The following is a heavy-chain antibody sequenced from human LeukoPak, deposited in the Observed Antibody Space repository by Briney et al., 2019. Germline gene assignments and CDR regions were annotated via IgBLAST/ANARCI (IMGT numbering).Heavy chain of an antibody. CDR2: IGGSGGWI. D-gene: IGHD6-19*01. CDR1: GFSFSKYA. Sequence: GGSLRLSCAASGFSFSKYAMSWVRQAPGKGLEWVSVIGGSGGWIHYTDSVKGRFTISRDNSNSILYLQMNSLRAEDTAVYFCAKDPTGYSSKWGQGTLVTVSS. CDR3: AKDPTGYSSK. V-gene: IGHV3-23*01. J-gene: IGHJ4*02.